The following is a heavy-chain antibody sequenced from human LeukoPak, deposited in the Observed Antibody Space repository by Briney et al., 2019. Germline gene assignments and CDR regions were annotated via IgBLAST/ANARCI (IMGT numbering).Heavy chain of an antibody. CDR1: GFTFRSYA. CDR2: ISGSGGST. J-gene: IGHJ4*02. Sequence: AGGSLRLSCAASGFTFRSYAMSWVRQAPGKGLEWVSAISGSGGSTYYADSVKGRFTISRDNSKNTLYLQMNSLRAEDTAVYYCAKDPLTYFYDSSGYQKTYYWGQGTLVTVSS. CDR3: AKDPLTYFYDSSGYQKTYY. D-gene: IGHD3-22*01. V-gene: IGHV3-23*01.